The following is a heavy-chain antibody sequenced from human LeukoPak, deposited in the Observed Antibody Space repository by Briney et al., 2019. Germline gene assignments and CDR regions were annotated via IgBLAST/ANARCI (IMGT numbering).Heavy chain of an antibody. V-gene: IGHV1-69*05. CDR1: GGTFSSYA. CDR2: IIPIFGTA. Sequence: SVKISCKASGGTFSSYAISWVRQAPGQGLEWMGGIIPIFGTANYAQKFQGRVTITTDESTSTAYMELSSLRSEDTAVYYCARDKGGLEESPNWFDPWGQGTLVTVSS. J-gene: IGHJ5*02. D-gene: IGHD2-15*01. CDR3: ARDKGGLEESPNWFDP.